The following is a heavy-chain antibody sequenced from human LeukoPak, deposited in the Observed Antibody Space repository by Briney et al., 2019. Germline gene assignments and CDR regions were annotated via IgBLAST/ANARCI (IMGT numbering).Heavy chain of an antibody. D-gene: IGHD1-26*01. CDR2: VAHDEKTI. CDR3: AREKQSGGTPFDY. V-gene: IGHV3-30*04. J-gene: IGHJ4*02. CDR1: GFTFTGHS. Sequence: GGSLRLSCVASGFTFTGHSMHWVRQAPGKGLERVAVVAHDEKTIFYADSLKGRFTVSRDNSKNTVYLQMNSLRDEDTAVYYCAREKQSGGTPFDYWGQGSLVTVSS.